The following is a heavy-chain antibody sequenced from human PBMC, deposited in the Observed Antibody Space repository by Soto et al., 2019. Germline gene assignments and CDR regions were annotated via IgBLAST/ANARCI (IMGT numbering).Heavy chain of an antibody. D-gene: IGHD2-21*02. V-gene: IGHV1-2*04. CDR3: ARAHCGGDCYSGVDY. J-gene: IGHJ4*02. CDR1: GYTFTGYY. Sequence: ASVKVSCKASGYTFTGYYMHWVRQAPGQGLEWMGWINPNSGGTNYAQKFQGWVTMTRDTSISTAYMELSRLRSDDTAVYYCARAHCGGDCYSGVDYWGQGTLVPVSS. CDR2: INPNSGGT.